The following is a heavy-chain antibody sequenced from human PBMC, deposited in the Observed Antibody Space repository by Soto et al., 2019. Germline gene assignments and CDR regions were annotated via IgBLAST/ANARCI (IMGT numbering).Heavy chain of an antibody. CDR1: GGSVSSGSYY. V-gene: IGHV4-61*01. CDR2: IYYSGST. D-gene: IGHD5-12*01. J-gene: IGHJ4*02. CDR3: ARVIVATNQHFDY. Sequence: QVQLQESGPGLVKPSETLSLTCTVSGGSVSSGSYYWGWIRQPPGKGLEWIGYIYYSGSTNYNPSLKSRVTISVDTSKNQFSLKLSSVTAADTAVYYCARVIVATNQHFDYWGQGTLVTVSS.